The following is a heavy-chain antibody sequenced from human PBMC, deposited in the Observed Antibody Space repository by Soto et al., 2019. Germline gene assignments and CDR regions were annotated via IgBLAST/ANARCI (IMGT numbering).Heavy chain of an antibody. CDR2: IFSSGRT. D-gene: IGHD1-26*01. CDR3: AKGWDEKYFDS. J-gene: IGHJ4*02. V-gene: IGHV4-4*07. Sequence: VQLQESGPGLVKPSETLSLSCTVSGASLLSSYWSWVRQPAGKGLEWIGQIFSSGRTSYNPSLKNRLTVSIDKSKNLFALNLRYVTAADTAVYYCAKGWDEKYFDSWGQGSLVTVSS. CDR1: GASLLSSY.